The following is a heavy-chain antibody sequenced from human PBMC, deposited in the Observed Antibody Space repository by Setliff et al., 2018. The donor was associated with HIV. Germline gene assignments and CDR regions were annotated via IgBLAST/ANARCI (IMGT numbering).Heavy chain of an antibody. CDR3: ARKVGGDFDY. Sequence: SETLSLTCTVSGDSIHSVTSYWGWFRQSPGKGLEWIGTIYYTGYTFNNPSLTSRVTMSVDTSKSQFSLKLQSVTAADTAVYFCARKVGGDFDYWGQGTLVTVSS. V-gene: IGHV4-39*01. J-gene: IGHJ4*02. CDR2: IYYTGYT. CDR1: GDSIHSVTSY. D-gene: IGHD1-26*01.